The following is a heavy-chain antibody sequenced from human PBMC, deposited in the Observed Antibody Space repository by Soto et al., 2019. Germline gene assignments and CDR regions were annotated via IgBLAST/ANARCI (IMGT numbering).Heavy chain of an antibody. J-gene: IGHJ5*02. CDR2: IYYSGST. D-gene: IGHD1-1*01. CDR3: ARDGSLGLNWFDP. CDR1: GGSISSYY. Sequence: SETLSLTYTVSGGSISSYYWGGVRQPPGKGLEWIGYIYYSGSTNYNPSLKSRVTISVDTSKNQFSLKLSSVTAADTAVYYCARDGSLGLNWFDPWGQGTLVTVS. V-gene: IGHV4-59*01.